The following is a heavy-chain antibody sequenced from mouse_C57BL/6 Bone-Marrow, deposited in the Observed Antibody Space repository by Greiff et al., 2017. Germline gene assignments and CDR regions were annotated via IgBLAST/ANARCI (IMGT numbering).Heavy chain of an antibody. CDR1: GYTFTSYG. Sequence: QVQLQQSGAELARPGASVKLSCKASGYTFTSYGISWVKQRTGQGLEWIGEIYPRSGNTYYNEKFKGKATLTADKSSSTAYMELRSLTSEDSAVYFCARQLSLPSFAYWGQGTLVTVSA. J-gene: IGHJ3*01. V-gene: IGHV1-81*01. CDR2: IYPRSGNT. CDR3: ARQLSLPSFAY. D-gene: IGHD3-2*02.